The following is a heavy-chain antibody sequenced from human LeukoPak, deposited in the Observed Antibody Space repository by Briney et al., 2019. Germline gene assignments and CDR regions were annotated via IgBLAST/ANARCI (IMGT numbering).Heavy chain of an antibody. D-gene: IGHD4-17*01. V-gene: IGHV3-66*01. CDR2: IYSGGST. Sequence: GGSLRLSCAAFGFTVSSNYMSWVRQAPGKGLEWVSIIYSGGSTHNAESVKGRFTISRDNSKNTLYPQMNSLRAEDTAVYYCAGGGDYGYWGQGTLVIVSS. J-gene: IGHJ4*02. CDR3: AGGGDYGY. CDR1: GFTVSSNY.